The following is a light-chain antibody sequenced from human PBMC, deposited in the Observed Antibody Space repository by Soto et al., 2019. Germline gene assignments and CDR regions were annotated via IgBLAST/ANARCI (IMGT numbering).Light chain of an antibody. CDR2: GAS. Sequence: EIVLTQSPGTLSLSPGERATLSCRASQGVTSNYLAWYQQRPGQAPRLLIYGASNRPTGITHRFSGGGSGTDFTLTISRLEPEDFAMYYCQQYGTSSPTTFGQGTRLEIE. CDR3: QQYGTSSPTT. CDR1: QGVTSNY. V-gene: IGKV3-20*01. J-gene: IGKJ5*01.